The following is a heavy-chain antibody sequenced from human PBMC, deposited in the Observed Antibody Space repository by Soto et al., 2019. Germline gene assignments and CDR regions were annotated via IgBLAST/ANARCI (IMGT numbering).Heavy chain of an antibody. CDR3: AAAQVDSSGYYPEY. CDR2: IVVGSGNT. CDR1: GLTFTSTS. V-gene: IGHV1-58*01. D-gene: IGHD3-22*01. Sequence: GASVEVSSEDCGLTFTSTSVQWVRHDSGKRLEWIGWIVVGSGNTNYAQKFQERVTITRDMSTSTAYMELSSLRSEDTAVYYCAAAQVDSSGYYPEYWGQGTLVTVSS. J-gene: IGHJ4*02.